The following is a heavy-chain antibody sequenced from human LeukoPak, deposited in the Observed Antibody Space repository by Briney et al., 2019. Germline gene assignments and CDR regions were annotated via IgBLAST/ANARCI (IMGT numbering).Heavy chain of an antibody. CDR1: GESISSSRHY. Sequence: SETLSLTCSVSGESISSSRHYWSWIRQPAGQGLEWIGRIYTSGSTNYNPSLKSRVTMSVDTSKNQFSLKLSSVTAADTAVYYCARGSYYYDSSGYYQNYYYYMDVWGKGTTVTISS. CDR3: ARGSYYYDSSGYYQNYYYYMDV. V-gene: IGHV4-61*02. J-gene: IGHJ6*03. D-gene: IGHD3-22*01. CDR2: IYTSGST.